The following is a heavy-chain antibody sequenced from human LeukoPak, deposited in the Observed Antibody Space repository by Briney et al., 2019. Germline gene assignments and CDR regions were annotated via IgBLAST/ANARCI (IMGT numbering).Heavy chain of an antibody. CDR3: ARSPWNSYDY. CDR1: GYSFSNYW. Sequence: GESLKISCQASGYSFSNYWIAWVRQMPGKGLEWLGIIYPGDSDTRYSPSFQGQVTISADKSISTAYLQWSSLKASDTAMYYCARSPWNSYDYWGQGTLVTVSS. CDR2: IYPGDSDT. V-gene: IGHV5-51*01. D-gene: IGHD5-12*01. J-gene: IGHJ4*02.